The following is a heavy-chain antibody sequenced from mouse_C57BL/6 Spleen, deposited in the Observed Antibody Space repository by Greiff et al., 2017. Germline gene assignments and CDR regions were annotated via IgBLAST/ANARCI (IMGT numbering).Heavy chain of an antibody. V-gene: IGHV1-52*01. CDR2: IDPSDSET. CDR1: GYTFTSYW. Sequence: QVQLQQSGAELVRPGSSVKLSCKASGYTFTSYWMHWVKQRPIQGLEWIGNIDPSDSETHYNQKFKDKATLTVDKSSSTAYMQLSSLTSEDSAVYYCARGPYWYFDVWGTGTTVTVSS. CDR3: ARGPYWYFDV. J-gene: IGHJ1*03.